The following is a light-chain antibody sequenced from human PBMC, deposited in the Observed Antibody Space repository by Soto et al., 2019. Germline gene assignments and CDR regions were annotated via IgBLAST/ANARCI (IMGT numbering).Light chain of an antibody. J-gene: IGLJ1*01. CDR2: HVS. CDR1: SSDVGGYNY. Sequence: QSALTQPASVSGSPGQSITISCTGTSSDVGGYNYVSWYQQYPGKAPKLMIYHVSNRPSGVSNRFSGSKSGNSASLTISGLQPEDEADYYCSSYTNTSTYVFGTGTKLTVL. CDR3: SSYTNTSTYV. V-gene: IGLV2-14*01.